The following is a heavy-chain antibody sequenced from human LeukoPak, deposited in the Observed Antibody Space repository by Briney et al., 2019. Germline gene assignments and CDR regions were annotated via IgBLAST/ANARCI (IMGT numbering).Heavy chain of an antibody. CDR2: IYYTGAT. J-gene: IGHJ4*02. CDR3: AKYGGSGWVIDY. D-gene: IGHD6-19*01. CDR1: GGSISNYY. V-gene: IGHV4-59*08. Sequence: SETLSLTCTVSGGSISNYYWTWIRQPPGKGLEWIGYIYYTGATSYNPSLKSRVTISVDTSKNQFSLKLTSVTAADTAVYYCAKYGGSGWVIDYWGQGTLATVSS.